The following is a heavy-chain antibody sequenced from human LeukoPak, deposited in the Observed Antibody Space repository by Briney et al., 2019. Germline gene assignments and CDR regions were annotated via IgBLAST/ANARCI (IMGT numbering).Heavy chain of an antibody. V-gene: IGHV5-51*01. CDR2: IYPGDSDT. Sequence: GESLKISCKGSGYSFTNYWIGWVRQMPGKGLEWMGIIYPGDSDTRYSPSFQGQVTISADKSISTAYLQWSSLKASDTAIYYCXXHSRXSYFDYWGQGTLVTVSX. CDR1: GYSFTNYW. J-gene: IGHJ4*02. CDR3: XXHSRXSYFDY.